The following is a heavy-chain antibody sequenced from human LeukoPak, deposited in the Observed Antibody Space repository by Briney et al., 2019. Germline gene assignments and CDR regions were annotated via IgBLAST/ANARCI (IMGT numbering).Heavy chain of an antibody. CDR1: GYSFTSYW. V-gene: IGHV5-51*01. Sequence: PGESLQISCQGSGYSFTSYWIGWVRQMPGKGLEWMGFIYPDDSDTRYSPSFQGQVTISADKSISTAYLLRSSLKASDTAIYYCARRNSGFDYWGPGTLVTVSS. D-gene: IGHD1-1*01. J-gene: IGHJ4*02. CDR3: ARRNSGFDY. CDR2: IYPDDSDT.